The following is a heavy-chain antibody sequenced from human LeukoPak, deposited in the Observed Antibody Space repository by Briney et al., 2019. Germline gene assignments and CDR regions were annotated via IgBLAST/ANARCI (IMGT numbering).Heavy chain of an antibody. V-gene: IGHV4-31*03. CDR3: ARGKYCGGSCYGGADY. Sequence: PSETLSLTCTVSGDSFSSEIYYWTWIRQHPGKGLEWIGYIQYSENILYNGNTFYNPSLRSRVTMSVDSSKRQFSLRLRSVTAADTAVYYCARGKYCGGSCYGGADYWGQGILVTVSS. D-gene: IGHD2-15*01. J-gene: IGHJ4*02. CDR1: GDSFSSEIYY. CDR2: IQYSENILYNGNT.